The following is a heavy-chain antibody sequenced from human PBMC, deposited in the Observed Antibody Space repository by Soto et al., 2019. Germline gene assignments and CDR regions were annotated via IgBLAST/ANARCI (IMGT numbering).Heavy chain of an antibody. CDR1: GFSLSTSGVA. D-gene: IGHD4-17*01. J-gene: IGHJ3*02. V-gene: IGHV2-5*02. CDR2: VYGDDDK. Sequence: QITLKESGHPLVKPTQTLTPTCIFSGFSLSTSGVAVGGIRQAPGKALEWLALVYGDDDKRYSLSLKSRLTITKDTSNYQVFLTTTNMDPVDSATYYCAHSIRGGYGCAFNIWGQGTMVTVCS. CDR3: AHSIRGGYGCAFNI.